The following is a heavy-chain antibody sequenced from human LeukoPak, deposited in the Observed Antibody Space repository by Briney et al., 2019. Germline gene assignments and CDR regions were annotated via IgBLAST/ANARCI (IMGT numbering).Heavy chain of an antibody. Sequence: GASVKVSCKASGDTFGNYDFAWVRLXPGQGXXWLGGILPVASRPDYEQSFQDRITITADESTSTVSMELTSLRSDDTAVYYCARGGWQTTGWYADHWGQGTLVTVSS. V-gene: IGHV1-69*13. CDR3: ARGGWQTTGWYADH. D-gene: IGHD6-19*01. J-gene: IGHJ5*02. CDR1: GDTFGNYD. CDR2: ILPVASRP.